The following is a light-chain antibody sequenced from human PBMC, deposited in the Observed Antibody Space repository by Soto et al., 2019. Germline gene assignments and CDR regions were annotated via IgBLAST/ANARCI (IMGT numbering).Light chain of an antibody. V-gene: IGKV1-12*01. CDR2: GAS. CDR3: QQGNTFPPLT. CDR1: QAISNW. J-gene: IGKJ4*01. Sequence: DIQMTQSPFSVSAFVGDRVTITCRASQAISNWLGWYQQKPGRAPKLLIYGASSLQSGVPSRFSGSGSGTYYTLTISGLQPEDFATYLCQQGNTFPPLTFGGGTRVDLK.